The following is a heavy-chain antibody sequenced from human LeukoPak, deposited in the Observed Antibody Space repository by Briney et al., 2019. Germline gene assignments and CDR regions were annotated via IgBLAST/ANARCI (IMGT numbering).Heavy chain of an antibody. CDR2: INPNSGGT. D-gene: IGHD3-9*01. Sequence: ASVKVSCKASGYTFTGYYMHWVRQAPGQGLEWMGWINPNSGGTNYAQKFQGRVTMTRDTSISTAYMELSRLRSDDTAVYYCARDKYYDILTGYYYYYYGMDVWGQGTTVTVSS. CDR1: GYTFTGYY. J-gene: IGHJ6*02. CDR3: ARDKYYDILTGYYYYYYGMDV. V-gene: IGHV1-2*02.